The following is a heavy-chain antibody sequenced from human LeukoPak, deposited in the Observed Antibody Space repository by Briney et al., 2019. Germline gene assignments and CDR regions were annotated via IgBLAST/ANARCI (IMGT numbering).Heavy chain of an antibody. J-gene: IGHJ5*02. Sequence: PSETLSLTCAVYGGSFSGYYWSWIRQPPGKGLEWIGEINHSGSTNYNPSLKSRVTILVDTSKNQFSLKLSSVTAADTAVYYCARGRTQLLLYGNWFDPWGQGTLVTVSS. V-gene: IGHV4-34*01. CDR3: ARGRTQLLLYGNWFDP. CDR1: GGSFSGYY. D-gene: IGHD3-3*01. CDR2: INHSGST.